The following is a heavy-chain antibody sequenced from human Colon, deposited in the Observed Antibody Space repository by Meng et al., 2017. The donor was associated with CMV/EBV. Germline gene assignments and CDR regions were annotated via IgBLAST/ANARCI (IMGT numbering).Heavy chain of an antibody. CDR3: AKDHCSTTTCYFDV. J-gene: IGHJ4*02. D-gene: IGHD1-1*01. CDR2: ISTSGTNI. Sequence: GGPLRLSCATSGFTFSSYTMHWVRQAPGKGLEWVSSISTSGTNIYYADSVKGRFTVSRDDSRDSLYLQMQSLRAEDTAVYYCAKDHCSTTTCYFDVGGQGPLVTVSS. V-gene: IGHV3-21*01. CDR1: GFTFSSYT.